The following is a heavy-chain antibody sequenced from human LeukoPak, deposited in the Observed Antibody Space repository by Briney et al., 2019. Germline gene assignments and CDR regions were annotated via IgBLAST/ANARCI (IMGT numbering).Heavy chain of an antibody. CDR3: ARDGCSSTRCLDYYYYGMDV. CDR1: GFTFSSYW. CDR2: IKQDGSEK. D-gene: IGHD2-2*01. J-gene: IGHJ6*02. V-gene: IGHV3-7*01. Sequence: GGSLRLSCAASGFTFSSYWKSWVRQAPGKGLELVANIKQDGSEKYYEDSVKGRFTISRDNAKNSLYPQMNSLRAEDTAVYYCARDGCSSTRCLDYYYYGMDVWGQGTTVTVSS.